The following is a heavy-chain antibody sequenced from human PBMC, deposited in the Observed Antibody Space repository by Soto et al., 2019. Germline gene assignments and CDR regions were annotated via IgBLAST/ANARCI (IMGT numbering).Heavy chain of an antibody. CDR1: GGSISSSSYY. Sequence: PSDTPSLTFTVSGGSISSSSYYWCWILQPPGKGLEWIGSIYYSGSTYYNPSLKSRVTISVDTSKNQFSLKLSSVTAADTAVYYCARLVYDSSGYRPGWGQGTLVSVS. CDR3: ARLVYDSSGYRPG. D-gene: IGHD3-22*01. V-gene: IGHV4-39*01. J-gene: IGHJ4*02. CDR2: IYYSGST.